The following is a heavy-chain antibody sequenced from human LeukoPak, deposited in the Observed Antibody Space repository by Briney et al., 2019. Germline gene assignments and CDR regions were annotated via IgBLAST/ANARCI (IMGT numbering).Heavy chain of an antibody. CDR1: GGSISSGSYY. CDR3: ARGEILEWHKTEYYYGMDV. V-gene: IGHV4-61*02. Sequence: SQTLSLTCTVSGGSISSGSYYWSWIRQPAGKGLAWIGRIYTSGSTNYNPSLKSRVTISVDTSKNQFSLKLSSVTAADTAVYYCARGEILEWHKTEYYYGMDVWGQGTTVTVSS. D-gene: IGHD3-3*01. CDR2: IYTSGST. J-gene: IGHJ6*02.